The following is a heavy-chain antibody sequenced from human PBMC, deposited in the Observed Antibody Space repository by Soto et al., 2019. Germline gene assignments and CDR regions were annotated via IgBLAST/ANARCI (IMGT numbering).Heavy chain of an antibody. CDR1: GGSISSGGYS. Sequence: QLQLQESGSGLVKPSQTLSLTCAVSGGSISSGGYSWSWIRQPPGKGLEWIGYIYHSGSTYYNPSLKSRVTISVDRSKNQFSLKLSSVTAADTAVYHCAAWAGVLRGFDYWGQGTLVTVSS. CDR2: IYHSGST. CDR3: AAWAGVLRGFDY. D-gene: IGHD6-19*01. J-gene: IGHJ4*02. V-gene: IGHV4-30-2*01.